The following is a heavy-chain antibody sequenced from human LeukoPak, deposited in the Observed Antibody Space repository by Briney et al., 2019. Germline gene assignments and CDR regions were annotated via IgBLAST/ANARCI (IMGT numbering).Heavy chain of an antibody. CDR3: AKVRSGSYSPYFDY. J-gene: IGHJ4*02. V-gene: IGHV3-23*01. D-gene: IGHD1-26*01. CDR1: GFTFSSYA. Sequence: PGASLRLSCAASGFTFSSYAMSWVRQAPGKGLEWVSAISSSGGSTYYTDSVKGRFTISRDNSKNTLYLQMNSLRAEDTAVYYCAKVRSGSYSPYFDYWDQGTLVTVSS. CDR2: ISSSGGST.